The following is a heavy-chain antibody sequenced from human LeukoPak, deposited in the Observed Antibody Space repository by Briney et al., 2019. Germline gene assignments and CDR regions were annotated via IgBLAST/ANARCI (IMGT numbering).Heavy chain of an antibody. V-gene: IGHV3-21*01. CDR3: ARLFRDVTTFDY. Sequence: GGSLRLSCAASGFTFSSYSMNWVRQAPGKGLEWVSYISSSSSYIYYADSVKGRFTISRDNVQNSLYLQMNSLRAEDTAVYYCARLFRDVTTFDYWGQGTLVTVSS. CDR2: ISSSSSYI. CDR1: GFTFSSYS. J-gene: IGHJ4*02. D-gene: IGHD1-1*01.